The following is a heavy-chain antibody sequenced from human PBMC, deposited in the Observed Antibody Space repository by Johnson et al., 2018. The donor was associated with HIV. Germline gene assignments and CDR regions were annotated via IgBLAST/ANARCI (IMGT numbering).Heavy chain of an antibody. V-gene: IGHV3-9*01. J-gene: IGHJ3*02. D-gene: IGHD6-19*01. CDR3: ARFDSGWQWQGLDI. CDR2: ISWNSGNI. Sequence: QLVESGGGLVQPGRSLRLSCAGSGFTFDDYAMHWVRQAPGKGLEWVSSISWNSGNIDYADSVKGRFTISRDNSKNTMSLQMNSPRVEDTAVYYCARFDSGWQWQGLDIWGQGTMVTVSS. CDR1: GFTFDDYA.